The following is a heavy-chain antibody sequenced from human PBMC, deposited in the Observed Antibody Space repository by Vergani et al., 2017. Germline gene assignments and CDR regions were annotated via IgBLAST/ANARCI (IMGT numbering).Heavy chain of an antibody. CDR1: GFTFDDYA. CDR2: ISWNSGSI. CDR3: AKDRGNCYYYYYMDV. J-gene: IGHJ6*03. V-gene: IGHV3-9*01. D-gene: IGHD1-7*01. Sequence: EVQLVESGGGLVQPGRSLRLSCAASGFTFDDYAMHWVRQAPGKGLEWVSGISWNSGSIGYADSVKGRFTISRDNAKNSLYLQMNSLRAEDTALYYCAKDRGNCYYYYYMDVWGKGTTVTVSS.